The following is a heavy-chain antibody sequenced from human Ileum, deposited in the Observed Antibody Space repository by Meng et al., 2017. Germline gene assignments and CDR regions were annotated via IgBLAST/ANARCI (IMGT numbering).Heavy chain of an antibody. V-gene: IGHV4-34*01. CDR2: IHYSGST. CDR1: GDSVTDYC. D-gene: IGHD1-26*01. J-gene: IGHJ4*02. Sequence: QLQLLQWGPGMLKPSENLSLTCNVYGDSVTDYCVTWIRQPPGTGLEWIGEIHYSGSTTYTPSLESRVTISEGTSKKHFSLRLISVTAADTSVYYCARRIRGGSYFGWGQGTLVTVSS. CDR3: ARRIRGGSYFG.